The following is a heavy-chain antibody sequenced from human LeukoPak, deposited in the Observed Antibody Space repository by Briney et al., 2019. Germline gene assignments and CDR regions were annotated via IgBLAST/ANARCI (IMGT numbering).Heavy chain of an antibody. Sequence: ASVKVSCKASGYTFTSYDINWVRQATGQGLEWMGWMNPNSGNTGYAQKFQGRVTMTRNTSISTAYMELSSLRSEDTAVYYCARIGAAAGSQGARVFDPWGQGTLVTVSS. CDR1: GYTFTSYD. V-gene: IGHV1-8*01. CDR3: ARIGAAAGSQGARVFDP. J-gene: IGHJ5*02. D-gene: IGHD6-13*01. CDR2: MNPNSGNT.